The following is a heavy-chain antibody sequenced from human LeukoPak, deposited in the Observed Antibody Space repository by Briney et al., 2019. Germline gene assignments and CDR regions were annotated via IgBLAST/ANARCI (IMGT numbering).Heavy chain of an antibody. D-gene: IGHD3-10*01. CDR3: ARDFGLWFGESY. CDR1: GGTFSSYA. J-gene: IGHJ4*02. CDR2: IIPIFGTA. V-gene: IGHV1-69*05. Sequence: SVKVSCKASGGTFSSYAISWVRQAPGQGLEWMGGIIPIFGTANYAQKFQGRVTITTDESTSTAYMELSSLRSEDTAVYYCARDFGLWFGESYWGQGTLVTVSS.